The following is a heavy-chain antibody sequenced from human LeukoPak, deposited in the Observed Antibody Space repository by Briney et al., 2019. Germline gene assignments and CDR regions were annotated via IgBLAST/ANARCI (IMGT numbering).Heavy chain of an antibody. CDR2: IYYSGST. Sequence: SETLSLTCTVSGGSISSSSYYWGWIRQPPGKGLEWIGSIYYSGSTYYNPSLKSRVTMSVDTSKNQFSLRLSSVTAADTAAYFCARENWRSKSIDFDSWGQGTLVTVSS. D-gene: IGHD6-6*01. V-gene: IGHV4-39*07. J-gene: IGHJ4*02. CDR3: ARENWRSKSIDFDS. CDR1: GGSISSSSYY.